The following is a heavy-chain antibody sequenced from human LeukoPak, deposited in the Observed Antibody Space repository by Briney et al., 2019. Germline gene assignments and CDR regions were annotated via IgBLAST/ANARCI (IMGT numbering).Heavy chain of an antibody. CDR2: IYYSEST. CDR1: GGSISSYY. CDR3: ARGGDSSSIYYYYYYYMDV. D-gene: IGHD6-6*01. Sequence: SETLSLTCTVSGGSISSYYWSWIRQPPGKGLEWIGYIYYSESTNYNPSLKSRVTISVDTSKNQFSLKLSSVTAADTAVYYCARGGDSSSIYYYYYYYMDVWGKGTTVTVSS. J-gene: IGHJ6*03. V-gene: IGHV4-59*01.